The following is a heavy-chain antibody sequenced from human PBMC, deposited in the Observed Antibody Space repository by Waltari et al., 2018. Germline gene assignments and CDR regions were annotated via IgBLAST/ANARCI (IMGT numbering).Heavy chain of an antibody. J-gene: IGHJ5*02. CDR3: ARAAAATGEEDWFDP. D-gene: IGHD6-13*01. V-gene: IGHV1-2*02. CDR2: INPNSDGT. CDR1: TYTFTGYY. Sequence: QVQLVQSGAEVRKPGASVKVSCTASTYTFTGYYIHWVRQAPGQGLEWMGWINPNSDGTNYAQNFQGRVTMTWDTSISTAYMELSRLRSDDTAVYYCARAAAATGEEDWFDPWGQGTLVTVSS.